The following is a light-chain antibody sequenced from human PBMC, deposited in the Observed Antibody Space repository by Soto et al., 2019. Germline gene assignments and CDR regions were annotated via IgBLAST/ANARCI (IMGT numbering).Light chain of an antibody. V-gene: IGKV1-12*02. Sequence: DTHLTQSPSSVSASVGDRVTMTCRASDDVGGWLAWYQQQPGKAPKLLIFAVSTLHSGVPSRFSGTGSGTEFPLTVSNFQPEDFATYYCQQSNRFPFTFGPGTKVEVK. J-gene: IGKJ3*01. CDR2: AVS. CDR1: DDVGGW. CDR3: QQSNRFPFT.